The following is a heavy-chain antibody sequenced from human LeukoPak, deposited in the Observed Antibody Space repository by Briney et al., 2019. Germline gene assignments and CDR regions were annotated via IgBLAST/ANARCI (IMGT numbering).Heavy chain of an antibody. CDR2: ISSSSSYI. CDR1: VFTFSSDS. V-gene: IGHV3-21*01. D-gene: IGHD6-13*01. J-gene: IGHJ3*02. CDR3: ARVIAAAGTGAFDI. Sequence: GGSLRLSCAASVFTFSSDSINWVRQAPGKGLEWGSAISSSSSYIYYADSVKGRFTISRDNAKNSLYLQMNSLRAEDTAVYYCARVIAAAGTGAFDIWGQGTMVTVSS.